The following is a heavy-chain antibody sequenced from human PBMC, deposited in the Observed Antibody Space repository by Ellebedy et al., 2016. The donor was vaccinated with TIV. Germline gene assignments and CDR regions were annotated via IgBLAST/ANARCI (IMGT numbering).Heavy chain of an antibody. V-gene: IGHV3-7*01. CDR1: GFTFGRYW. Sequence: GGSLRLXXAVSGFTFGRYWMSWVRQAPGKGLEWVANINQGGNERYYVDSVRGRFIISRDNVKNSVFLQVNGLRADDTAIYYCTTVGYNGYDRDNWGQGTLVTVSS. CDR2: INQGGNER. D-gene: IGHD5-12*01. J-gene: IGHJ4*02. CDR3: TTVGYNGYDRDN.